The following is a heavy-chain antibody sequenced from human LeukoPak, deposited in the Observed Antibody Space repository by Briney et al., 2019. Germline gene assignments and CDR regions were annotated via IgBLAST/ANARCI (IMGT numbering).Heavy chain of an antibody. CDR3: AKSYSSGWNYFDY. J-gene: IGHJ4*02. V-gene: IGHV3-23*01. D-gene: IGHD6-19*01. Sequence: GGSLRLSCAASGFTFSSYAMSSGRQAPGQGLKWVSAISGSGGSTYYADSVKGRFTISRDNSKNTLYLQMNSLRAEDTAVYYCAKSYSSGWNYFDYWGQGTLVTVSS. CDR1: GFTFSSYA. CDR2: ISGSGGST.